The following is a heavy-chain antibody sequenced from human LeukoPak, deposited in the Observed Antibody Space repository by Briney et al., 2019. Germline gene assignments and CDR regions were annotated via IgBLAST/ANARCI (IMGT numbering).Heavy chain of an antibody. CDR2: ITANGVNT. Sequence: GGSLRLSCAASGFIFSNYAMSWVRQAPGKGLEGVSVITANGVNTYYAESAKGRFTVSRDNSENTLYLQMNSLRAEDTAIYYCAKGGRYSSGHYDYWGQGTLVTVSS. V-gene: IGHV3-23*01. D-gene: IGHD2-15*01. CDR3: AKGGRYSSGHYDY. CDR1: GFIFSNYA. J-gene: IGHJ4*02.